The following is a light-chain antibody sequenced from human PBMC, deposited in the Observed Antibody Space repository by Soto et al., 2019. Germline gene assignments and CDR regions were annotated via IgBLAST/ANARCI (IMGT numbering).Light chain of an antibody. CDR2: GAS. CDR3: QQYNNWPRT. Sequence: MTQSPSSLSASVGDRVTITCRASQSISSYLNWYQQKPGQAPRLLIYGASTRATGIPARFSGSGSGTEFTLTISSLQSEDFAVYYCQQYNNWPRTFGQGTKVDIK. J-gene: IGKJ1*01. CDR1: QSISSY. V-gene: IGKV3-15*01.